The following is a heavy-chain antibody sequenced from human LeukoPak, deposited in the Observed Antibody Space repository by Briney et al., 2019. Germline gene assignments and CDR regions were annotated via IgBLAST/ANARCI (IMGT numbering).Heavy chain of an antibody. CDR1: GFTFDDYG. V-gene: IGHV3-20*04. CDR3: ARGLRYYYYYYMDV. Sequence: GGSLRLSCAASGFTFDDYGMNWVRQAPGKGLEWISGIHWNGDTTDYAASVEGRFTISRDNAKNSLYLQMNSLRAEDTALYYCARGLRYYYYYYMDVWGKGTTVTVSS. CDR2: IHWNGDTT. J-gene: IGHJ6*03. D-gene: IGHD3-9*01.